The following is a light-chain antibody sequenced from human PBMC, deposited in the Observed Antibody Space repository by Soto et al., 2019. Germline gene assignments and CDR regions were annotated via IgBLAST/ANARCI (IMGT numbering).Light chain of an antibody. CDR3: QHYNSYSEA. V-gene: IGKV3-20*01. J-gene: IGKJ1*01. CDR1: QSVSNNY. CDR2: GAS. Sequence: EIVLTQSPGTLSLSPGERATLSCRASQSVSNNYLAWYQQKPGHAPRLLIYGASSRATGIADRFSGSGSGTDFTLTISSLQPDDFATYYCQHYNSYSEAFGQGTKVDI.